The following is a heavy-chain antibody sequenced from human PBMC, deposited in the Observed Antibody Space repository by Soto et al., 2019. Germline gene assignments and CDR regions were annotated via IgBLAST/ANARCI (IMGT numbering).Heavy chain of an antibody. CDR2: IQSDGSST. J-gene: IGHJ4*02. Sequence: EVQLVESGGGSVQPGGSLRLSCAASGFSLSSYWMHWVRQVPGKGLVWVSRIQSDGSSTNYADSVKGRFTISKDNAKNQLYLQMDSLRVEDTAVYYCAREKAVAGTTFDYWGQGTLVTVSS. V-gene: IGHV3-74*01. CDR1: GFSLSSYW. D-gene: IGHD6-19*01. CDR3: AREKAVAGTTFDY.